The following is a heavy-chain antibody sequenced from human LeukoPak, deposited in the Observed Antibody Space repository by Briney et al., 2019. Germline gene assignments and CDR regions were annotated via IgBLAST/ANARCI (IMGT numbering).Heavy chain of an antibody. CDR2: INPNSGGT. Sequence: ASVKVSCKASGYTFTGYYMHWVRQAPGQGLEWMGWINPNSGGTNYAQKFQGRVTMTTDTSTSTAYMELRSLRSDDTAVYYCARDTKTGIAAAGSFDYWGQGTLVTVSS. CDR3: ARDTKTGIAAAGSFDY. CDR1: GYTFTGYY. D-gene: IGHD6-13*01. J-gene: IGHJ4*02. V-gene: IGHV1-2*02.